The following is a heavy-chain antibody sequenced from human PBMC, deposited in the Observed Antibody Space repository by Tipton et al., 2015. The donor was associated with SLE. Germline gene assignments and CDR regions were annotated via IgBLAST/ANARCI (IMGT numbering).Heavy chain of an antibody. CDR3: AREGAPKGWWYFDP. CDR2: FYSGFT. Sequence: TLSLTCGVYGGSFSGSYWSWIRQPAGKGLEWIGRFYSGFTTYNPSLNSRATMSVDTSKNQFSLKLISVTAADTAVYYCAREGAPKGWWYFDPWGRGTLITVSS. V-gene: IGHV4-4*07. CDR1: GGSFSGSY. J-gene: IGHJ2*01.